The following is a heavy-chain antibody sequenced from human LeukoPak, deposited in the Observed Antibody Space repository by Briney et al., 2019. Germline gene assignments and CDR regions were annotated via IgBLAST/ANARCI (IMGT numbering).Heavy chain of an antibody. Sequence: GESLKISCKASGYNFTNYFNGWVRQMPGKGLEWMAIIYPGDSNIRYSPSFQGQVTISADKSISATYLQWSSLKTSDSGIYYCARSDSGGAARGIQYWGQGALVTVTS. V-gene: IGHV5-51*01. CDR3: ARSDSGGAARGIQY. J-gene: IGHJ1*01. D-gene: IGHD1-26*01. CDR1: GYNFTNYF. CDR2: IYPGDSNI.